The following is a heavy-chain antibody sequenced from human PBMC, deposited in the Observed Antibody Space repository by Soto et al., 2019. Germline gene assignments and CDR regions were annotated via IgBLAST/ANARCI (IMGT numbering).Heavy chain of an antibody. V-gene: IGHV3-30*18. CDR1: GFDFSSYA. D-gene: IGHD3-16*01. J-gene: IGHJ6*02. CDR3: AKGILSATIGPYAMDV. CDR2: ISYDGNYI. Sequence: PGGSLRLSCEASGFDFSSYAMHWVRQAPGEGLEWVGVISYDGNYIYYADSVKGRFTISRDNSKNTLYVQVNSLRPEDTAVYYCAKGILSATIGPYAMDVWGQGTTVTVSS.